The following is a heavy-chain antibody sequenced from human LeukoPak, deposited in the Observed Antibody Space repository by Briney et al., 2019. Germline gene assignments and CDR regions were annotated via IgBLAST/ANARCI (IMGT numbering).Heavy chain of an antibody. CDR1: GFTFGDYG. CDR2: INWNGGST. V-gene: IGHV3-20*04. J-gene: IGHJ4*02. CDR3: ARVYYDSSGYGGSDY. Sequence: GGSLRLSCAASGFTFGDYGMSWVRQAPGKGLEWVSGINWNGGSTGYADSVKGRFTISRDNAKNSLYLQMNSLRAEDTALYYCARVYYDSSGYGGSDYWGQGTLVTVSS. D-gene: IGHD3-22*01.